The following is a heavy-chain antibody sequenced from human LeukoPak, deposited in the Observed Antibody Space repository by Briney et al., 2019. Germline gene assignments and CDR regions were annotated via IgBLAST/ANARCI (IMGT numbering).Heavy chain of an antibody. CDR3: ARLGVRSDYAKKWYFDL. CDR2: IYHTGDT. Sequence: PSETLSLTCSVSGGSISNADYYWGWIRQPPGKGLEWIGNIYHTGDTYDNPSLKSRVTISVDTSKNHFSLKLSSVTAADTAVYYCARLGVRSDYAKKWYFDLWGRGTLVTVSS. CDR1: GGSISNADYY. J-gene: IGHJ2*01. V-gene: IGHV4-39*02. D-gene: IGHD3-16*01.